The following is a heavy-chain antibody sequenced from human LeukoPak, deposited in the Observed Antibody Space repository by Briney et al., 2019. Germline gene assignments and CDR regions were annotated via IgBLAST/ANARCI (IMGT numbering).Heavy chain of an antibody. CDR1: GGSISSYY. J-gene: IGHJ4*02. CDR3: ARVRVDSSGYPFDY. Sequence: PSETLSLTCTVSGGSISSYYWSWIRQPPGKGLEWIGYIYYSGSTNYNPSLKSRVTISVDTSKKQFSLKLSSVTAADTAVYYCARVRVDSSGYPFDYWGQGTLVTVSS. CDR2: IYYSGST. D-gene: IGHD3-22*01. V-gene: IGHV4-59*01.